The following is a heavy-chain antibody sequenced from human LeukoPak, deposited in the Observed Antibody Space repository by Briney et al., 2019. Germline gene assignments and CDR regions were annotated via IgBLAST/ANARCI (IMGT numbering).Heavy chain of an antibody. Sequence: QSGGSLRLSCAASGFTFSSYGMSWVRQAPGKGLEWVSAISGSGGSTYYADSVKGRFTISRDNSKNTLYLQMNSLRAEDTAVYYCAKIPVYSSGWYVDYWGQGTLVTVSS. V-gene: IGHV3-23*01. CDR2: ISGSGGST. CDR3: AKIPVYSSGWYVDY. D-gene: IGHD6-19*01. CDR1: GFTFSSYG. J-gene: IGHJ4*02.